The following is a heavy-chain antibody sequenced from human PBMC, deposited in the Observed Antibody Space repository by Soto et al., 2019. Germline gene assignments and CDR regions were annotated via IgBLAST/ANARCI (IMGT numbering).Heavy chain of an antibody. D-gene: IGHD6-6*01. CDR1: GYTFASHY. CDR2: INPSGGST. CDR3: ARGIEYSSPEFDY. V-gene: IGHV1-46*01. Sequence: APVEGSRKASGYTFASHYMRWVRQAPGQGLEWMGIINPSGGSTSYAQKFQGRVTMTRDTSTSTVYMELSSLRSEDTAVYYCARGIEYSSPEFDYWGQGTLVTVSS. J-gene: IGHJ4*02.